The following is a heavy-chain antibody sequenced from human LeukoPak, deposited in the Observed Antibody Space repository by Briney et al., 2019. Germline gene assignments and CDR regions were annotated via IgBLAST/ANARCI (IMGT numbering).Heavy chain of an antibody. CDR2: IYTSGST. V-gene: IGHV4-4*07. CDR3: ARETDTAMVSFDY. J-gene: IGHJ4*02. D-gene: IGHD5-18*01. Sequence: SESLSLTCTVSGGSISSYYWSWIRQPAAKGLEWVGRIYTSGSTNYNPSLKSRVPMSVDTYKNKFYMKLSSVTAADTAVYYCARETDTAMVSFDYWGQGNLVTVSS. CDR1: GGSISSYY.